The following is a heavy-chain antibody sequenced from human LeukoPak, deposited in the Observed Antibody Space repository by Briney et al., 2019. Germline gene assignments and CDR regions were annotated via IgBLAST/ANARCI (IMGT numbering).Heavy chain of an antibody. V-gene: IGHV3-49*03. D-gene: IGHD4-17*01. CDR1: GFTFGDYV. CDR2: IRSKAYGGTT. CDR3: SRVGTATTLAIDY. J-gene: IGHJ4*02. Sequence: PGRSLRLSCTGSGFTFGDYVMSWFRQAPGKGLEWVGFIRSKAYGGTTEYAASVKGRFTISRDESKSIAYLRMNSLKTEDTAMYYCSRVGTATTLAIDYWGQGALVTVSS.